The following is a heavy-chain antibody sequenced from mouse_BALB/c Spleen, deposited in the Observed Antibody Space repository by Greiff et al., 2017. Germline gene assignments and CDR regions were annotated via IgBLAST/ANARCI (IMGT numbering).Heavy chain of an antibody. CDR3: ARTTTAYAMDY. CDR1: GFAFSSYD. V-gene: IGHV5-12-1*01. Sequence: DVKLVESGGGLVKPGGSLKLSCAASGFAFSSYDMSWVRQTPEKRLEWVAYISSGGGSTYYPDTVKGRFTISRDNAKNTLYLQMSSLKSEDTAMYYCARTTTAYAMDYWGQGTSVTVSS. CDR2: ISSGGGST. J-gene: IGHJ4*01. D-gene: IGHD1-2*01.